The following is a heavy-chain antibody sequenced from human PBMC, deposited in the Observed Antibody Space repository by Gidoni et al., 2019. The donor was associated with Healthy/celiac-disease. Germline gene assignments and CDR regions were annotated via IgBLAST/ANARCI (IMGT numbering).Heavy chain of an antibody. CDR1: GFTFSIYG. V-gene: IGHV3-33*08. Sequence: QLPLVESGGGVVQPGRSLGLSSASSGFTFSIYGMHWVRQAPGKGLGWVAVIWYDGSNKYYADAVKGRFTISRDNYKNTLYLQMNSLRAEDTAVYYCARSGGLRYFDWLLHDYWGQGTLVTVSS. CDR3: ARSGGLRYFDWLLHDY. CDR2: IWYDGSNK. J-gene: IGHJ4*02. D-gene: IGHD3-9*01.